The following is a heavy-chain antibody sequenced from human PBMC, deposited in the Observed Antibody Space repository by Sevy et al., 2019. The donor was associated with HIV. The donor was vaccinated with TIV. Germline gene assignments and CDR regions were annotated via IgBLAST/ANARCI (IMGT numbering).Heavy chain of an antibody. D-gene: IGHD3-22*01. Sequence: GGYLRLSCAASGFTFSSYSMHWVRQAPGKGLEWVSSISSSSTYIYYADSVKGRFTISRDNAKNSLYLQMNSLRAEDTAVYYCARGPAYYDRSGYYYQWGQGTLVTVSS. CDR1: GFTFSSYS. CDR3: ARGPAYYDRSGYYYQ. CDR2: ISSSSTYI. V-gene: IGHV3-21*01. J-gene: IGHJ4*02.